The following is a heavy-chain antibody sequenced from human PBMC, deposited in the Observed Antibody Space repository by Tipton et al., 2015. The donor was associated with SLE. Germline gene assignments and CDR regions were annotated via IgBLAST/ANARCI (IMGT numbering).Heavy chain of an antibody. CDR1: GFTFSTYW. V-gene: IGHV3-48*03. D-gene: IGHD6-6*01. CDR3: TIEYSSSDAFDF. J-gene: IGHJ4*02. CDR2: ISGSGTNK. Sequence: SLRLSCAASGFTFSTYWMSWVRQASGEGLEWVSYISGSGTNKYYADSVKGRFTISRDNAKNSLYLQMNSLRAEDTALYYCTIEYSSSDAFDFWGQGTLVTVSS.